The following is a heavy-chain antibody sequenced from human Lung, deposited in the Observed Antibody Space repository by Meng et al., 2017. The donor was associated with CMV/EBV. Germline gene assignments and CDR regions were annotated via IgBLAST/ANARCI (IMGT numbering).Heavy chain of an antibody. D-gene: IGHD2-15*01. J-gene: IGHJ1*01. CDR1: GGRTSSYN. V-gene: IGHV4-4*07. Sequence: QLERSGAEPGKPKPSGTLSCTSPGVGGRTSSYNWGWIGQPAGKGLEWIGRINTSGTTNYNPSLTSLLTISVDTSNTPFFLSLSSVTAAATTLYYCARGSLFAAFHHWGQGTLVTVSS. CDR2: INTSGTT. CDR3: ARGSLFAAFHH.